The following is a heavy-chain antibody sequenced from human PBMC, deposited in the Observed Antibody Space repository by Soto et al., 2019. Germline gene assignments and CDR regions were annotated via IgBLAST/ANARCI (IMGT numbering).Heavy chain of an antibody. CDR1: GFTFSSYA. J-gene: IGHJ4*02. CDR2: ISGSGGST. D-gene: IGHD1-26*01. CDR3: WRRGSPDY. Sequence: EVQLLESGGGLVQPGGSLRLSCAASGFTFSSYAMSWVRQAPGKGLEWVSAISGSGGSTYYADTVKGRFTISRDNSKNTLYLQMNSLRAEVTAVYYCWRRGSPDYWGQGALVTVSS. V-gene: IGHV3-23*01.